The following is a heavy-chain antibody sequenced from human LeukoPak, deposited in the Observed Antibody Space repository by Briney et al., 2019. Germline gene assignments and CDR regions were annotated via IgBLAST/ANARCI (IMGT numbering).Heavy chain of an antibody. J-gene: IGHJ6*03. CDR1: GFTFSSCA. Sequence: PGRSLRLSCAASGFTFSSCAMHWVRQAPGKGLEWVAVISYDGSNKYYADSVKGRFTISRDNSKNTLYLQMNSLRAEDTAVYYCARARYCSSTSCYPSYYYYYYMDVWGKGTTVTVSS. D-gene: IGHD2-2*01. V-gene: IGHV3-30*01. CDR2: ISYDGSNK. CDR3: ARARYCSSTSCYPSYYYYYYMDV.